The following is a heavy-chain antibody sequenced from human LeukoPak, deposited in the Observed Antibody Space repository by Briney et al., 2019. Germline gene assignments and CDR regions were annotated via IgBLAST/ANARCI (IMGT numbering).Heavy chain of an antibody. CDR1: GFTFSSFG. CDR2: IWYDASNK. D-gene: IGHD1-7*01. V-gene: IGHV3-33*01. CDR3: VRGVGVSRSNYFDP. Sequence: WGSLRLSCAASGFTFSSFGMHWVRQAPGKGLEWVAVIWYDASNKYYADSVKGRFTISRDNSKNTLFLQMNSLRDDDTAVYYCVRGVGVSRSNYFDPWGQGTLVIVSS. J-gene: IGHJ5*02.